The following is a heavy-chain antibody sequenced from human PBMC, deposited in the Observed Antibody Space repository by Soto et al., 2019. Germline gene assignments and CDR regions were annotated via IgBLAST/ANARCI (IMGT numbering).Heavy chain of an antibody. J-gene: IGHJ6*03. V-gene: IGHV3-15*01. D-gene: IGHD3-3*01. CDR2: IKSKTDGGTT. Sequence: PGGSLRLSCAASGFTFSSYAMSWVRQAPGKGLEWVGRIKSKTDGGTTDYAAPVKGRFTISRDDSKNTLYLQMNSLKTEDTAVYYCTAELYDFWSGYYTPYFYYYMDVWGKGTTVTVSS. CDR1: GFTFSSYA. CDR3: TAELYDFWSGYYTPYFYYYMDV.